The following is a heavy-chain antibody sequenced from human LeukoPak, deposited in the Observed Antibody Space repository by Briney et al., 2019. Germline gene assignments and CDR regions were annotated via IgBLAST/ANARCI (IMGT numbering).Heavy chain of an antibody. CDR1: GFTFSSYG. J-gene: IGHJ4*02. V-gene: IGHV3-30*18. CDR3: AKDRVFDY. Sequence: PGGSLRLSCAASGFTFSSYGMHWVRQAPGKGLEWVAVISYDGSNKYYADSVKGRFTISRDNPKNTLYLQMNSLRAEDTAVYYCAKDRVFDYWGQGTLVTVSS. CDR2: ISYDGSNK.